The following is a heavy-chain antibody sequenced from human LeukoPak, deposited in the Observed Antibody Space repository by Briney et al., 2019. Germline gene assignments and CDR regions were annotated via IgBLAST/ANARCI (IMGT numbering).Heavy chain of an antibody. Sequence: PGGSLRLSCAASGLTVSSNYMSWVRQAPGKGLEWVSVIYSGGSTYYADSVKGRFTISRDDSKNTLYLQMNSLRAEDTAVYYCAREVYGDNYFDYWGRGTLVTVAS. CDR1: GLTVSSNY. D-gene: IGHD4-17*01. J-gene: IGHJ4*02. V-gene: IGHV3-53*01. CDR2: IYSGGST. CDR3: AREVYGDNYFDY.